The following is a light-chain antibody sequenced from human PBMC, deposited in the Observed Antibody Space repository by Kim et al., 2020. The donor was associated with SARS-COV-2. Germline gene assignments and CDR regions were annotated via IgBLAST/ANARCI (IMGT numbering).Light chain of an antibody. V-gene: IGLV1-51*01. J-gene: IGLJ1*01. Sequence: PKAPLSSSGSSSNIVNNSLSCHRQLPGTTPNLLIYDNNQRPAGIPDRFSGSKSGTSGTLGITGLQTGDEADYYCGTWDGSLNIYVFGSGTKVTVL. CDR3: GTWDGSLNIYV. CDR2: DNN. CDR1: SSNIVNNS.